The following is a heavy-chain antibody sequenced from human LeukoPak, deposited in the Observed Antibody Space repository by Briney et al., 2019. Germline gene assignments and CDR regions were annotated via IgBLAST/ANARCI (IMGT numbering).Heavy chain of an antibody. CDR1: GFTVSSNH. Sequence: GGSLRLSCAASGFTVSSNHMSWVRQAPGKGLEWVSVIYSGGSTYYADSVKGRFTISRDNSKNTLYLQMNSLRAEDTAVFYCAKKGDSSAYYYYFDSWGQGTLVSVSS. J-gene: IGHJ4*02. D-gene: IGHD3-22*01. V-gene: IGHV3-53*01. CDR3: AKKGDSSAYYYYFDS. CDR2: IYSGGST.